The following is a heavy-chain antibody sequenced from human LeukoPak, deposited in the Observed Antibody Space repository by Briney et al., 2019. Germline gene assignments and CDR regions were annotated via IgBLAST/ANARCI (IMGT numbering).Heavy chain of an antibody. Sequence: GGSLRLSCAASGFTFSSYAMHWVRQAPGKGLEWVAVISYDGSNKYYADSVKGRSTISRDNSKNTLYLQMNSLRAEDTAVYYCARIAMVRGVIDDYWGQGTLVTVSS. V-gene: IGHV3-30*04. J-gene: IGHJ4*02. CDR2: ISYDGSNK. CDR3: ARIAMVRGVIDDY. D-gene: IGHD3-10*01. CDR1: GFTFSSYA.